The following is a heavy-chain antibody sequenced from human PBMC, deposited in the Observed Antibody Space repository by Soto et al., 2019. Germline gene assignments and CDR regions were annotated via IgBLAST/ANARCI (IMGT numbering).Heavy chain of an antibody. CDR2: IVGSGGRT. V-gene: IGHV3-23*01. CDR3: AKAPVPDYTAYGSCVFEL. CDR1: GFTFSSYA. D-gene: IGHD4-4*01. Sequence: EVHLLESGGGLVQPGGSLRLSCVASGFTFSSYAMSWVRQAPGKGLEWVSSIVGSGGRTYYADSVQGRFTISRDNSKNTLYFQMNSLGAEDTAIFSCAKAPVPDYTAYGSCVFELWGRGTLVTVSS. J-gene: IGHJ1*01.